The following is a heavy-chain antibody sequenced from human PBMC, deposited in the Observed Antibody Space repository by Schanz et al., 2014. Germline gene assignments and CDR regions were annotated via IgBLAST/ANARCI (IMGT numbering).Heavy chain of an antibody. D-gene: IGHD5-12*01. CDR1: GFTFSSYA. CDR2: INTADTT. J-gene: IGHJ5*02. V-gene: IGHV3-23*04. CDR3: AKDMNREATAPES. Sequence: EVQLVESGGGLVQPGGSLRFSCAASGFTFSSYALSWVRQSPGKGLEWVSAINTADTTYYADSVKGRFTVSRDNSKNTVYLHMNSLRDEDTAVYYCAKDMNREATAPESWGQGTLVVVSS.